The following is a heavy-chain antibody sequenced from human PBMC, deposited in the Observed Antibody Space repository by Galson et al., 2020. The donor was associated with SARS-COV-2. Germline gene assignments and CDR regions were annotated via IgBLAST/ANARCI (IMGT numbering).Heavy chain of an antibody. D-gene: IGHD1-26*01. V-gene: IGHV2-5*01. CDR2: IYWNDDK. J-gene: IGHJ4*02. Sequence: ESGPTLVKPTQTLTLTCTFSGFSLRTNGVGVGWIRQPPGKALEWLALIYWNDDKRYSPSLKSRLTITKDTSKNQVVLTMTNMDPVDTATYYCAHRVKTIGLTWVGYFDYWGQGTLVTVSS. CDR1: GFSLRTNGVG. CDR3: AHRVKTIGLTWVGYFDY.